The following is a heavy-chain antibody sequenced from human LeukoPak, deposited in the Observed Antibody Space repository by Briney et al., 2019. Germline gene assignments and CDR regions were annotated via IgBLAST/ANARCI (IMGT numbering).Heavy chain of an antibody. D-gene: IGHD3-22*01. V-gene: IGHV3-30-3*01. CDR1: GFTFSSYA. CDR2: ISYDGSNK. CDR3: AKGGRDYYDSSGYYYGY. J-gene: IGHJ4*02. Sequence: GGSLRLSCAASGFTFSSYAMHWVRQAPGKGLEWVAVISYDGSNKYYADSVKGRFTISRDNSKNTLYLQMNSLRAEDTAVYYCAKGGRDYYDSSGYYYGYWGQGTLVTVSS.